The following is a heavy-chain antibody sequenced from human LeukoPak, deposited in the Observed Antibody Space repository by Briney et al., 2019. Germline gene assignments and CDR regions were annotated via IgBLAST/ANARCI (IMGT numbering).Heavy chain of an antibody. CDR3: ARDYLSSSWYGVDY. Sequence: GASVKVSCKASGGTFRSYVLSWVRQAPGQGLEWMGGIIPIFGTVNYAQKFQGRVTITTDESTGTAYMELSSLRSEDTAVYYCARDYLSSSWYGVDYWGQETLVTVSS. J-gene: IGHJ4*02. CDR2: IIPIFGTV. CDR1: GGTFRSYV. V-gene: IGHV1-69*05. D-gene: IGHD6-13*01.